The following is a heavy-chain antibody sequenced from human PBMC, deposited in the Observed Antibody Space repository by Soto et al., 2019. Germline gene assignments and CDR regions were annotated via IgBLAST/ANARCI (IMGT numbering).Heavy chain of an antibody. CDR2: MAFDGSNK. D-gene: IGHD3-10*02. Sequence: QVQLVEPGGGVVRPGRSRRFPVAAPGLASNNYSMHWFRQAPAKGLEWVAIMAFDGSNKYTADSVKGRFTISRDNSKNILYLQMSSLRPEDTAVYFCARDRVPYVYFYYGMDVWGQGTTVIVSS. CDR3: ARDRVPYVYFYYGMDV. V-gene: IGHV3-30-3*01. CDR1: GLASNNYS. J-gene: IGHJ6*02.